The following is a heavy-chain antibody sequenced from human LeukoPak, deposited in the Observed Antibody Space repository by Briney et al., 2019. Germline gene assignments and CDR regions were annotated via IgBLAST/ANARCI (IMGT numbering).Heavy chain of an antibody. V-gene: IGHV1-8*03. D-gene: IGHD3-10*01. CDR2: MNPNSGNT. J-gene: IGHJ2*01. CDR1: GYTFTSYD. Sequence: ASVKVSCKASGYTFTSYDINWVRQATGQGLEWMGWMNPNSGNTGYAQKFQGRVTITRNTSISTAYMELSSLRSEDTAVYYCARDRMVRGAHKHFDLWGRGTLVTVSS. CDR3: ARDRMVRGAHKHFDL.